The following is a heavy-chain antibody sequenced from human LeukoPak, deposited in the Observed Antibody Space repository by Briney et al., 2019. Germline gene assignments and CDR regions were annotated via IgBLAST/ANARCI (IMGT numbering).Heavy chain of an antibody. V-gene: IGHV1-8*01. Sequence: ASVKVSCKASGYTFTSYDINWVRQATGQGLEWMGWTNPNSGNTGYAQKFQGRVTMTRNTSISTAYMELSSLRAEDTALYYCAKDGYYDSSGYFDYWGQGTLVTVSS. J-gene: IGHJ4*02. CDR2: TNPNSGNT. CDR1: GYTFTSYD. CDR3: AKDGYYDSSGYFDY. D-gene: IGHD3-22*01.